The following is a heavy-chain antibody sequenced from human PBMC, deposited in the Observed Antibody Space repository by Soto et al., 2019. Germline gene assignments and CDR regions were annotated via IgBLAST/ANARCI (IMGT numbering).Heavy chain of an antibody. CDR3: ASGAGRPRDFDY. CDR1: GFTVTDHY. Sequence: GGSLRLSCAASGFTVTDHYMSWVRQAPGKGLEWVSVIYSGGDTHYIDSVKGRFIISRDNSKNTLFLQMNSLRVEDMAIYYCASGAGRPRDFDYWGQGTLVTVSS. J-gene: IGHJ4*02. CDR2: IYSGGDT. D-gene: IGHD3-10*01. V-gene: IGHV3-53*01.